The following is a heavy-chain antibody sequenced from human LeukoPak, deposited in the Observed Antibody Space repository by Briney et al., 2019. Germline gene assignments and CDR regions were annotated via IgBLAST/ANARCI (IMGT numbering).Heavy chain of an antibody. CDR2: IYYSGCT. V-gene: IGHV4-59*01. CDR3: VAGVDVEMAKVGYYYYMDV. D-gene: IGHD5-24*01. J-gene: IGHJ6*03. Sequence: SETLSLTCTVSGGSISSYYWSWIRQPPGKGLEWIGYIYYSGCTNYNPSLKSRVTISVDTSKNQFSLKLSSVTAADTAVYYCVAGVDVEMAKVGYYYYMDVWGRGTTVTVSS. CDR1: GGSISSYY.